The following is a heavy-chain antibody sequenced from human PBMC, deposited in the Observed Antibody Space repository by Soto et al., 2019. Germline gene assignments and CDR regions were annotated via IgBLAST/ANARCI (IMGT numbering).Heavy chain of an antibody. CDR2: ISSSSSTI. D-gene: IGHD3-10*01. V-gene: IGHV3-48*01. Sequence: GGSLRLSCAASGFTFSSYSMNWVRQAPGKGLEWVSYISSSSSTIYYADSVKGRFTISRDNAKNSLYLQMNSLRAEDTAVYYCARDTEVPYGSGSYWNWFDPWGQGTLVTVSS. CDR3: ARDTEVPYGSGSYWNWFDP. J-gene: IGHJ5*02. CDR1: GFTFSSYS.